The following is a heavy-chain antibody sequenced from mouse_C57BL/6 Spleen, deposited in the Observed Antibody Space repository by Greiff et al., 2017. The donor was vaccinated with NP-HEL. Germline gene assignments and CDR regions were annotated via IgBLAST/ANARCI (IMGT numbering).Heavy chain of an antibody. CDR2: IYPGSGST. Sequence: QVQLKQPGAELVKPGASVKMSCKASGYTFTSYWITWVKQRPGQGLEWIGDIYPGSGSTNYNEKFKSKATLTVDTSSSTAYMQLSSLTSEDSAVYYCARYDYSNYGFDYWGQGTTLTVSS. CDR1: GYTFTSYW. V-gene: IGHV1-55*01. J-gene: IGHJ2*01. D-gene: IGHD2-5*01. CDR3: ARYDYSNYGFDY.